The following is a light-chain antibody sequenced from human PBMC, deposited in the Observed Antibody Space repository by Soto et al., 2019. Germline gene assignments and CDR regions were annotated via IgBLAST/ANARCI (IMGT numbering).Light chain of an antibody. V-gene: IGLV2-18*02. CDR3: SSYTSASRYV. CDR1: SSDVGKYDR. CDR2: EVT. J-gene: IGLJ1*01. Sequence: QSVLTQPPSVSGSPGQSVTISCTGTSSDVGKYDRVSWYQQPPGTAPRLIMYEVTNRPSGVPARFSGSKSGNTASLTISGLQAEDEADYSCSSYTSASRYVFGAGTKVTVL.